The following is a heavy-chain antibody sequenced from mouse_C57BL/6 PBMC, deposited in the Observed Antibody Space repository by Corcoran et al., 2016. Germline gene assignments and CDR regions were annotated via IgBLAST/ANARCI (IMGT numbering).Heavy chain of an antibody. CDR1: GYTFTDYN. CDR3: ARGGWAAWFAY. J-gene: IGHJ3*01. D-gene: IGHD3-3*01. V-gene: IGHV1-22*01. Sequence: EVQLQQSGPELVKPGASGKMSCKASGYTFTDYNMHWVKQSHGKSLEWIGYINPNNGGTSYNQKFKGKATLTVNKSSSTAYMELRSLTSEDSAVYYCARGGWAAWFAYWGQGTLVTVSA. CDR2: INPNNGGT.